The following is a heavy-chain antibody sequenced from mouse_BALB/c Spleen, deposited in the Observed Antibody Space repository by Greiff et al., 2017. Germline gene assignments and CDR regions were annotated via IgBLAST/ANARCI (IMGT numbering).Heavy chain of an antibody. CDR2: ISTYYGDA. D-gene: IGHD2-14*01. Sequence: QVQLKESGAELVRPGVSVKISCKGSGYTFTDYAMHWVKPSHATSLEWIGVISTYYGDASYNQKFKGKATMTVDKSSSTAYMELARLTSEDSAIYYCARVGYDRYFDVWGAGTTVTVSS. J-gene: IGHJ1*01. CDR1: GYTFTDYA. V-gene: IGHV1S137*01. CDR3: ARVGYDRYFDV.